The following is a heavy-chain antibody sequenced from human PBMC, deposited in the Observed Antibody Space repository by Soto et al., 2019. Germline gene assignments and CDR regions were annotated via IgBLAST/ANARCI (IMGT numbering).Heavy chain of an antibody. CDR2: IYYSGST. CDR1: GGSISSGGYY. V-gene: IGHV4-31*03. Sequence: PSETLSLTCTVSGGSISSGGYYWSWIRQHPGKGLEWIGYIYYSGSTYYNPSLKSRVTISVDTSKNQFSLKLSSVTAADTAVYYCARGAVGGSGSYYFLDYWGQGTLVTVSS. D-gene: IGHD3-10*01. CDR3: ARGAVGGSGSYYFLDY. J-gene: IGHJ4*02.